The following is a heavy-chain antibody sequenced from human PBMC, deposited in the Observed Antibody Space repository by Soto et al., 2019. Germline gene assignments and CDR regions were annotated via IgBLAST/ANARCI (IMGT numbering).Heavy chain of an antibody. V-gene: IGHV3-7*05. CDR2: IKGDGSAK. J-gene: IGHJ3*02. CDR1: GFAFGSSW. Sequence: EVQLVESGGGLVQPGGSLRLSCAASGFAFGSSWMTWVRQAPGKGLEWVANIKGDGSAKSYLDSVRGRFTVSRDNAENSLFLQMNILRAEDTALYYGARGVSPGSGGYYLDAFDIWGQGTMVTVSS. D-gene: IGHD6-25*01. CDR3: ARGVSPGSGGYYLDAFDI.